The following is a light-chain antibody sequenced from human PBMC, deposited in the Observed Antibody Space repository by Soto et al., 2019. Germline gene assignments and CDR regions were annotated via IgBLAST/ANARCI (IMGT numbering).Light chain of an antibody. V-gene: IGKV2-28*01. Sequence: DVVMTQSPLSLSVTPGEPASISCRSSQRLLHSNGHNYLDWYLQKPGQSPQLLIYLCSNWASGVPERFCGSGSGTCFLLKISRVESYDVGFYYCRQSLRSPRSFCQGTKL. CDR2: LCS. J-gene: IGKJ2*01. CDR3: RQSLRSPRS. CDR1: QRLLHSNGHNY.